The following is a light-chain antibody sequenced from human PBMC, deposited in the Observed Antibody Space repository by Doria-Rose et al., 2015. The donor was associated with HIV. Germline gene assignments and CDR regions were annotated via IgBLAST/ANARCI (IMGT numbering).Light chain of an antibody. Sequence: EIVLTQSPGTLSLSPGERATLSRRASQSFSSTYLAWYQQKPGQAPSLLIYDGSTRATGIPDRFSASGSGTDLTLTINRLEPEDSALYYCHQYGTSWTFGQGTKVEI. CDR1: QSFSSTY. CDR2: DGS. V-gene: IGKV3-20*01. J-gene: IGKJ1*01. CDR3: HQYGTSWT.